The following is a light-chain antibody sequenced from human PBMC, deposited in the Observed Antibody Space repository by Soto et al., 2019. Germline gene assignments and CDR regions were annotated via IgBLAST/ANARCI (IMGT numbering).Light chain of an antibody. J-gene: IGKJ5*01. Sequence: AIRMTQSPSSLSASTGDRVTSTCRASQGISSYLAWYQQKPGKAPKLLIYAASTLQSGVPSRFSGSGSGTDFTLTISCLQSEDFATYYCQQYYSYPRITFGQGTRLEIK. CDR1: QGISSY. CDR2: AAS. V-gene: IGKV1-8*01. CDR3: QQYYSYPRIT.